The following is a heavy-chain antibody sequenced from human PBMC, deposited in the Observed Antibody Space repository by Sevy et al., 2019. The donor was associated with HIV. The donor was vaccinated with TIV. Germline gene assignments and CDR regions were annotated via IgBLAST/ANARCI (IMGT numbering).Heavy chain of an antibody. J-gene: IGHJ6*02. V-gene: IGHV4-61*01. Sequence: SETLSLTCSVSGASVSAANDYWSWIRQPPGKGLEWIGYVYYFGSTNYNPSLKSRVTISLDTSKKEFSLKLSSVTPAETAVYYCAGDQYYDISTGLYAMEVWGQGTTVTVS. CDR1: GASVSAANDY. CDR2: VYYFGST. D-gene: IGHD3-9*01. CDR3: AGDQYYDISTGLYAMEV.